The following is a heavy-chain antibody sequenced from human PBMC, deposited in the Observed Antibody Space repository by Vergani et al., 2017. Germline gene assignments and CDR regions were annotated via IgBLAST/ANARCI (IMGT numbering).Heavy chain of an antibody. Sequence: EVELVQPGPEMRKPGESLKISCKGSEYSFGNYWIGWVRQMPGKGLEWMGIIYPADSDTRDSPSFQGQVTISADNSVSPAFLQWHSLKASDTALYYCARHTTYTDSWGQGTLVTVSS. J-gene: IGHJ4*02. CDR2: IYPADSDT. CDR3: ARHTTYTDS. CDR1: EYSFGNYW. D-gene: IGHD1-1*01. V-gene: IGHV5-51*01.